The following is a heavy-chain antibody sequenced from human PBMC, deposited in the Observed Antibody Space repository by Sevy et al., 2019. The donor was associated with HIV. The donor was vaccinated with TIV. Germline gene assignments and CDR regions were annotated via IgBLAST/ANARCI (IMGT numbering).Heavy chain of an antibody. D-gene: IGHD3-3*01. Sequence: GGSLRLSCAASGFTVSSNYMSWVRQAPGKGLEWASVIYSDSNTYYADSVKGRFTISRDNSKNTLYLQMKSLRAEDTAVYYCAKGLILEWSWYGMDVWGQGTTVTVSS. CDR1: GFTVSSNY. CDR2: IYSDSNT. CDR3: AKGLILEWSWYGMDV. V-gene: IGHV3-53*01. J-gene: IGHJ6*02.